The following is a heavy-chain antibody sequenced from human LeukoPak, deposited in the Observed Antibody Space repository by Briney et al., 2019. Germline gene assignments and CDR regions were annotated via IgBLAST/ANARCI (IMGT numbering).Heavy chain of an antibody. D-gene: IGHD3-10*02. V-gene: IGHV3-20*04. CDR3: AELGITMIGGV. CDR1: RFTFDEYG. CDR2: INWNGRSI. J-gene: IGHJ6*04. Sequence: GGPLTLSCAASRFTFDEYGMSWVRQTAGKGLEWVSGINWNGRSIGYADSVKGRFTVSRDNAKNSLYLQMNSLRAEDTAVYYCAELGITMIGGVWGKGTTVTISS.